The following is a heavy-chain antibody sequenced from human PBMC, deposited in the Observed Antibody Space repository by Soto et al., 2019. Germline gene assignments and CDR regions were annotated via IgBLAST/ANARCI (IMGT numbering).Heavy chain of an antibody. V-gene: IGHV3-74*01. J-gene: IGHJ5*02. Sequence: PGGSLRLSCVASGFTLSNYWMHWVRQAPGKGLVWVSRINSDGRSTSYADSVKGRFTISRDNAKNTLYLQMNSLRAEDTAVYYCARAPGWFDPWGQGTLVTVSS. CDR2: INSDGRST. CDR3: ARAPGWFDP. CDR1: GFTLSNYW.